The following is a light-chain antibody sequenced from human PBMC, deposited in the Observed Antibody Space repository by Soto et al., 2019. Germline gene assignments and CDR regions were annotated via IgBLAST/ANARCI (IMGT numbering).Light chain of an antibody. CDR1: GSDVGSYIY. CDR3: TSYRGSSTLEYV. V-gene: IGLV2-14*03. CDR2: DVN. Sequence: SVLTQPASVSGSPGQSITISCTGSGSDVGSYIYVSWYQHHPGKAPKLIIYDVNNRPSGVSNRFSGSKSGNTASLTISGLQAEDEADYFCTSYRGSSTLEYVFGTGTKVTVL. J-gene: IGLJ1*01.